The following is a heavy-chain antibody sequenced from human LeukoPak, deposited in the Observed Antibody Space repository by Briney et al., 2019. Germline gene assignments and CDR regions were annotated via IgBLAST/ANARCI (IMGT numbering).Heavy chain of an antibody. J-gene: IGHJ4*02. D-gene: IGHD6-13*01. Sequence: SETLSLTCTVSGGSISSSSYYWGWMRQPPGKGLEGIGSFYYSGSTYYNPSLKSRVTISVATPKTQFSLKLSSVTAADTAVYYCARPDSSSWYDHLDYWGQGNLVTVSS. CDR2: FYYSGST. CDR1: GGSISSSSYY. CDR3: ARPDSSSWYDHLDY. V-gene: IGHV4-39*01.